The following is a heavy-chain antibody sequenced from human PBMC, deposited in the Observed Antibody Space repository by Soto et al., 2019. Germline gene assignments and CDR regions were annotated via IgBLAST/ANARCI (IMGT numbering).Heavy chain of an antibody. Sequence: QVHLVESGGGVVQPGGSLRLSCVGSGITLSNYAIHWVRQTPGKGLECVAAISPDGSNNYYADSVKGRFTISRDTSKNTLYLQMHSLRAEDTALSYCARGGTMAGGLGGDYWFEPWGQGSLVTVSS. J-gene: IGHJ5*02. CDR3: ARGGTMAGGLGGDYWFEP. D-gene: IGHD3-10*01. CDR1: GITLSNYA. V-gene: IGHV3-30-3*01. CDR2: ISPDGSNN.